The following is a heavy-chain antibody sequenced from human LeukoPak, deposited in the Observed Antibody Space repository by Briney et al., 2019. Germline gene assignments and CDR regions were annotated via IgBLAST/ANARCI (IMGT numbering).Heavy chain of an antibody. CDR2: ISGSGGST. J-gene: IGHJ4*02. CDR3: AKRQYYDFWIGYYSFDY. CDR1: GFTFSSYA. V-gene: IGHV3-23*01. D-gene: IGHD3-3*01. Sequence: GGSLRLSCAASGFTFSSYAMSWVRQAPGKGLEWVSAISGSGGSTYYADSVKGRFTISRDNSKNTLYLQMNSLRAEDTAVYYCAKRQYYDFWIGYYSFDYWGQGTLVTVSS.